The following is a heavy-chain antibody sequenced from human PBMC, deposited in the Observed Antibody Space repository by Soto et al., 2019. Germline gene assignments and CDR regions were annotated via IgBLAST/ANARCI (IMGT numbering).Heavy chain of an antibody. CDR3: AIDISDSGYSYRPSGMDA. D-gene: IGHD5-18*01. CDR1: GFTFDDYA. J-gene: IGHJ6*02. CDR2: ISWNSGSI. Sequence: EVQLVESGGGLVQPGRSLRLSCAASGFTFDDYAMQWVRQAPGEGLEWVSGISWNSGSIGYADSVKGRFTISRDNAKNSLCLQMISPRAADTALYFCAIDISDSGYSYRPSGMDAWGQGTTVTVSS. V-gene: IGHV3-9*01.